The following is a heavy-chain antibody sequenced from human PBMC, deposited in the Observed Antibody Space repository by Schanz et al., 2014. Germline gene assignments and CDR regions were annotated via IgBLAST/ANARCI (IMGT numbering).Heavy chain of an antibody. J-gene: IGHJ3*01. Sequence: QVQLVQSGGEVKKPGASATVSCKASGYTFNNHGLSWVRQAPGQGPEWMGWISAFDDKTDYAQNFQGRLIMTTDTSTTTVYMELRGLRSDDTAVYYCARETTIITGGAFDVWGQGTMVTVSS. CDR1: GYTFNNHG. CDR2: ISAFDDKT. CDR3: ARETTIITGGAFDV. V-gene: IGHV1-18*01. D-gene: IGHD3-9*01.